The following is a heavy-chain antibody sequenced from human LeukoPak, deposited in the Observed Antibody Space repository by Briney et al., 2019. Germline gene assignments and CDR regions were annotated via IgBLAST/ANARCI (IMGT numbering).Heavy chain of an antibody. CDR2: IYTGGDT. Sequence: PGESLRLSCAASGFSVSDKYMSWVRQAPGKGLEWVSVIYTGGDTKYADSVRGRFTISRDNSKNTVNLQMNSLRDEDTALYYCAGGQMFTSGGFDDWGQGTLVTVSS. J-gene: IGHJ4*02. V-gene: IGHV3-53*01. CDR3: AGGQMFTSGGFDD. CDR1: GFSVSDKY. D-gene: IGHD6-19*01.